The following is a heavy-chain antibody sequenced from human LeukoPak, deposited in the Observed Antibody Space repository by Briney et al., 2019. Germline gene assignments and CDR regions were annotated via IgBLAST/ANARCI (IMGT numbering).Heavy chain of an antibody. J-gene: IGHJ4*02. V-gene: IGHV3-48*03. D-gene: IGHD1-26*01. Sequence: PGGSLRLSCAASGFTFSSYEMNWVRQALGKGLEWVSYISSSGNTIYYADSVKGRFTISRDNAKNSLYLQMNSLRAEDTAVYYCASLRRIVGATSDYWGQGILVTVSS. CDR3: ASLRRIVGATSDY. CDR1: GFTFSSYE. CDR2: ISSSGNTI.